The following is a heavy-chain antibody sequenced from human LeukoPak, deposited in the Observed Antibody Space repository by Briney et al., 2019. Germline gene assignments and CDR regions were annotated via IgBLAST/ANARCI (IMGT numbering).Heavy chain of an antibody. V-gene: IGHV3-30*18. CDR2: ISYDGSNE. Sequence: GGSLRLSCTASGFTLNRFAIHWVRQAPGQGLEWVTVISYDGSNEYYTDSVRGRFTISRDNSKNTVYLQMNSLRVEDTAVYYCAQGGSEIYYFYHGMDVWGRGTTVTVSS. CDR1: GFTLNRFA. D-gene: IGHD1-14*01. CDR3: AQGGSEIYYFYHGMDV. J-gene: IGHJ6*02.